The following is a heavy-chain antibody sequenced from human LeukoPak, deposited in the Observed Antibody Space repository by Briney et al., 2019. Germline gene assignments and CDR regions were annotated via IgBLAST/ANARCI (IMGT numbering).Heavy chain of an antibody. CDR3: ARHPRDDYGGFGLDS. CDR2: LYYNGST. CDR1: GGSISSSSYY. Sequence: PSETLSLTCTVSGGSISSSSYYWGWIRQPPRKGLEWIGTLYYNGSTYLNPSLKSRVTISVDTSRNHFSLSLNSVTAADTATYYCARHPRDDYGGFGLDSWGQGILVSVYS. J-gene: IGHJ4*02. V-gene: IGHV4-39*01. D-gene: IGHD4-23*01.